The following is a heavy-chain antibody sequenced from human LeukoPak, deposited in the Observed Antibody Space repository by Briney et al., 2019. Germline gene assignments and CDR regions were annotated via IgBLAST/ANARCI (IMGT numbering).Heavy chain of an antibody. D-gene: IGHD3-22*01. CDR1: GGTFSSYA. J-gene: IGHJ6*02. Sequence: SVKVSCKASGGTFSSYAISWVRQAPGHGLEWMGGIIPIFGTANYAQKFQGRVTITAGESPSTAYMPLSRLRSADTAVYYCARHYYDSSGFSTNYYYYYGMDVWGQGTTVTVSS. V-gene: IGHV1-69*13. CDR3: ARHYYDSSGFSTNYYYYYGMDV. CDR2: IIPIFGTA.